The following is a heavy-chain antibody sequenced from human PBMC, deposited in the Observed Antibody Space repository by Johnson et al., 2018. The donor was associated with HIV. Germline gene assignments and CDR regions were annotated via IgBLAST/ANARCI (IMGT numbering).Heavy chain of an antibody. CDR1: GFTFSSYD. J-gene: IGHJ3*02. CDR2: IGTAGNT. V-gene: IGHV3-13*01. D-gene: IGHD5-18*01. CDR3: AKDKVAWGAMVGGGAFDI. Sequence: VQLVESGGGLVKPGGSPRLSCAASGFTFSSYDMHWVRQATGKGLEWVSAIGTAGNTYYPGSVKGRFTIYRENAKNSLYLQMNSLRAGDTALYYCAKDKVAWGAMVGGGAFDIWGQGTMVAVSS.